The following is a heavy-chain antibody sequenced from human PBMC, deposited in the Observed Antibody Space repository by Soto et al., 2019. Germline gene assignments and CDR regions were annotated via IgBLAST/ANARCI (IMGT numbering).Heavy chain of an antibody. CDR1: GGSISSYY. Sequence: SETLSLTCTVSGGSISSYYWSWIRQPPGKGLEWIGYIYYSGSTNYNPSLKSRVTISVDTSKNQFSLKLSSVTAADTAVYYCAGGDVYYYGSGSYYNWFDPWGQGTLVTVSS. CDR3: AGGDVYYYGSGSYYNWFDP. V-gene: IGHV4-59*01. CDR2: IYYSGST. J-gene: IGHJ5*02. D-gene: IGHD3-10*01.